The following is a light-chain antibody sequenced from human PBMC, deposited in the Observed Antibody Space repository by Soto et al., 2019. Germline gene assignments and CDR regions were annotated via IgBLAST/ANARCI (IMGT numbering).Light chain of an antibody. Sequence: EIVMTQSPATLSVSPGERAALSCRASQSISSNLAWYQQKPGQAPRLLIFGASTRATGIPARFSGGGSGTXXXXXXXXXQSEDFAVYYCQQYKTWPWTFGQGTKVDIK. CDR2: GAS. J-gene: IGKJ1*01. CDR1: QSISSN. CDR3: QQYKTWPWT. V-gene: IGKV3D-15*01.